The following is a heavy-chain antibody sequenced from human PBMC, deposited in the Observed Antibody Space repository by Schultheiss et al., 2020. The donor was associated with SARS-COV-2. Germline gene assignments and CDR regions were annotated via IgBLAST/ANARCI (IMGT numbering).Heavy chain of an antibody. CDR3: ARDFSSRTYCGGDCYSGGWFDP. CDR1: GGSLSSYY. V-gene: IGHV4-59*01. Sequence: SETLSLICTVSGGSLSSYYWSWIRQPPGKGLEWIAYIYYSGTTNYNPSLKSRVTISIDTSKNQFSLKLSSVTAADTAVYYCARDFSSRTYCGGDCYSGGWFDPWGQGTLVTVSS. CDR2: IYYSGTT. D-gene: IGHD2-21*02. J-gene: IGHJ5*02.